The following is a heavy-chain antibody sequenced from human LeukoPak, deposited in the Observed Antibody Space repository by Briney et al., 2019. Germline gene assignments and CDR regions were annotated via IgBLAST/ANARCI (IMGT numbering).Heavy chain of an antibody. J-gene: IGHJ4*02. CDR3: ARGIFSSPFDY. V-gene: IGHV3-23*01. CDR1: GFTFSSYA. Sequence: GGSLRLSCAASGFTFSSYAMTWVRQAPGKGLEWVSSISGRDDSTYYADSVKGRFTISRDNAKNSLYLQMNSLRAEDTAVYYCARGIFSSPFDYWGQGTLVTVSS. D-gene: IGHD1-14*01. CDR2: ISGRDDST.